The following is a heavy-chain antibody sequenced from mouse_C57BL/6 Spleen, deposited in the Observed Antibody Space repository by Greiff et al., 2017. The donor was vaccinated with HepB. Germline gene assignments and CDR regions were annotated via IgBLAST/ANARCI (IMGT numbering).Heavy chain of an antibody. CDR1: GFTFSSYG. CDR3: ARHSTMVRGDY. CDR2: ISSGGSYT. Sequence: EVKLQESGGDLVKPGGSLKLSCAASGFTFSSYGMSWVRQTPDKRLEWVATISSGGSYTYYPDSVKGRFTISRDNAKNTLYLQMSSLKSEDTDMYYCARHSTMVRGDYWGQGPSVTVSS. J-gene: IGHJ4*01. V-gene: IGHV5-6*01. D-gene: IGHD2-2*01.